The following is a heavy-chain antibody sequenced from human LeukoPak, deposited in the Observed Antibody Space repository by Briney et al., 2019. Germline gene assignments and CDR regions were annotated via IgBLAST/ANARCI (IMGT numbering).Heavy chain of an antibody. Sequence: ASVKVSCKASGYTFTSYYMHWVRPAPGQGLEWMGIINPSGGSTSYAQKFQGRVTMTRDMSTSTVYMELSSLRSEDTAVYYCARDPTYYYDSSGSNHREYFDYWGQGTLVTVSS. D-gene: IGHD3-22*01. CDR2: INPSGGST. CDR3: ARDPTYYYDSSGSNHREYFDY. V-gene: IGHV1-46*01. J-gene: IGHJ4*02. CDR1: GYTFTSYY.